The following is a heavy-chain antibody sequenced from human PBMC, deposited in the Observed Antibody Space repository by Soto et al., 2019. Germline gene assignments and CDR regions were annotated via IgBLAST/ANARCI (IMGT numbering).Heavy chain of an antibody. CDR2: LSFDASKK. J-gene: IGHJ4*02. Sequence: PGGSLRLSCAASGFNFSAYGMHWVRQAPGTGLELVALLSFDASKKYYADSVKGRFTISRDTSRNTLYLQMNSLRVEDTAVYYCRVGVADCGQGTRVTVSS. CDR1: GFNFSAYG. CDR3: RVGVAD. D-gene: IGHD1-26*01. V-gene: IGHV3-30*03.